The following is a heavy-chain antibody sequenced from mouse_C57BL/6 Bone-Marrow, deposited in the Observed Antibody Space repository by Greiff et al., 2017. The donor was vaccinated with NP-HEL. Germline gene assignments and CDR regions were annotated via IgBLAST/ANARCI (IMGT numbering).Heavy chain of an antibody. D-gene: IGHD4-1*01. Sequence: QVQLKQSGAELARPGASVKLSCKASGYTFTSYGISWVKQRTGQGLEWIGEIYPRSGNTYYTEKFKGKATLTADKSSSTAYMELRSLTSEDSAVYFCARLKLGPFDYWGQGTTLTVSS. CDR1: GYTFTSYG. CDR3: ARLKLGPFDY. CDR2: IYPRSGNT. J-gene: IGHJ2*01. V-gene: IGHV1-81*01.